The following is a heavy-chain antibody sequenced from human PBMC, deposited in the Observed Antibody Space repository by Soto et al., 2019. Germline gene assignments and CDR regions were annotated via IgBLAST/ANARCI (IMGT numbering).Heavy chain of an antibody. CDR2: IKQDGSEE. J-gene: IGHJ5*02. V-gene: IGHV3-7*03. CDR3: ARAPGLRPARFRGRGWFDP. Sequence: EMQLVESGGGLVQPGGSLRLACTASGFTFSGYWMNWVRQAPGKGLEWVASIKQDGSEEHYGDSVKGRFTISRDNANNSVYLQMNSLRAEDTAVSYWARAPGLRPARFRGRGWFDPWCQGVLVTVSS. CDR1: GFTFSGYW. D-gene: IGHD6-6*01.